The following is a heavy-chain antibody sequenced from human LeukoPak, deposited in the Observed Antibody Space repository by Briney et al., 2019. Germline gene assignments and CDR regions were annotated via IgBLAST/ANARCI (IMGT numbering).Heavy chain of an antibody. CDR2: IKQDGSEK. V-gene: IGHV3-7*01. CDR3: ARNPTYLGYYDLWSGYYTGLDHGGDY. D-gene: IGHD3-3*01. J-gene: IGHJ4*02. Sequence: GGSLRLSCAASGFTFTSHAMHWVRQAPGKGLEGVANIKQDGSEKYYVDSVKGRFTISRDNAKNSLYLQMNSLRAEDTAVYYCARNPTYLGYYDLWSGYYTGLDHGGDYWGQVTLVTVSS. CDR1: GFTFTSHA.